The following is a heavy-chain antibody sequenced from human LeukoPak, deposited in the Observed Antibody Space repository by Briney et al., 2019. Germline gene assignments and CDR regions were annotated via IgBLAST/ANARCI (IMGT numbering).Heavy chain of an antibody. J-gene: IGHJ4*02. D-gene: IGHD3-3*01. CDR2: ISSSSSTI. CDR3: AKGQPGHYDFWSGYYGYYFDY. CDR1: GFTFSSYS. V-gene: IGHV3-48*01. Sequence: GGSLRLSCAASGFTFSSYSMNWVRQAPGKGLEWVSYISSSSSTIYYADSVKGRFTISRDNSKNTLYLQMNSLRAEDTAVYYCAKGQPGHYDFWSGYYGYYFDYWGQGTLVTVSS.